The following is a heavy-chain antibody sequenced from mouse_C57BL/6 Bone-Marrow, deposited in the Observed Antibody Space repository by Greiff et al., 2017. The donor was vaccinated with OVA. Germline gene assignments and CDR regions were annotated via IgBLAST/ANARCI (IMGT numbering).Heavy chain of an antibody. Sequence: QVQLKQSGPGLVQPSQSLSITCTVSGFSLTSYGVHWVRQPPGKGLEWLGVIWSGGSTDYNAAFISRLSISKDNSKSQVFFKMNSLQADDTAIYYCAKNGYYGYDDDGYFDYWGQGTTLTVSS. CDR3: AKNGYYGYDDDGYFDY. CDR1: GFSLTSYG. CDR2: IWSGGST. V-gene: IGHV2-4*01. D-gene: IGHD2-2*01. J-gene: IGHJ2*01.